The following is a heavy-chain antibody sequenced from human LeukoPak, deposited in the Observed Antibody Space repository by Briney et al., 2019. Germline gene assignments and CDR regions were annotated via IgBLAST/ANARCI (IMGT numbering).Heavy chain of an antibody. V-gene: IGHV3-23*01. CDR1: GFIFSGYA. CDR3: AKDQYCSSSSCYYYYMDV. D-gene: IGHD2-2*01. CDR2: ISGSGGST. Sequence: GALTLSCAASGFIFSGYAMSWVRQAPGKGLEWVSAISGSGGSTYYADSVKGRFTISRDNSKNTLYLQMNSLRAEDTAVYYCAKDQYCSSSSCYYYYMDVWGTGTTVTVSS. J-gene: IGHJ6*03.